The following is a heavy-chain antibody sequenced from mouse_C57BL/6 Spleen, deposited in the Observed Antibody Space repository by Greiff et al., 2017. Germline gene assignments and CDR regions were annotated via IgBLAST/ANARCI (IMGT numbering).Heavy chain of an antibody. Sequence: EVQLQQSGPVLVKPGASVKMSCKASGYTFTDYYMNWVKQSHGKSLEWIGVINPYNGGTSYNQKFQGKATLTVDKSSSTAYMVLNSLTSEYSAVYYCARYLYYSNRYFDVWGTGTTVTVSS. CDR1: GYTFTDYY. CDR3: ARYLYYSNRYFDV. D-gene: IGHD2-5*01. J-gene: IGHJ1*03. CDR2: INPYNGGT. V-gene: IGHV1-19*01.